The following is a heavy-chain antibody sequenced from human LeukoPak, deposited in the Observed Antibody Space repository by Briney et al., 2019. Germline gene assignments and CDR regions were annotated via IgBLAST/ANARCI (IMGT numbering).Heavy chain of an antibody. J-gene: IGHJ4*02. Sequence: ASVKASCKASGGTFSSYAISWVRQAPGQGLEWMGGIIPIFGTANYAQKFQGRVTITADESTSTAYMELSSLRSEDTAVYYCARFARSQYYFDYWGQGTLVTVSS. CDR1: GGTFSSYA. V-gene: IGHV1-69*13. CDR2: IIPIFGTA. CDR3: ARFARSQYYFDY.